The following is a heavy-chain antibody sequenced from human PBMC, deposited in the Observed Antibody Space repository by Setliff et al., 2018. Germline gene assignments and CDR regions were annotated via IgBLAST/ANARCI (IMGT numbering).Heavy chain of an antibody. D-gene: IGHD1-1*01. CDR2: IYSSGRT. Sequence: SETLSLTCTVSGGSISSYYWIWIRQPPGKGLEWSGDIYSSGRTNYNPSLKSRGTLSVDTSNNQSSLKVSSVTAADTAVYYCARGGGSVLTNYYYVNYMDVWGKGTTVTVSS. CDR1: GGSISSYY. V-gene: IGHV4-4*08. J-gene: IGHJ6*03. CDR3: ARGGGSVLTNYYYVNYMDV.